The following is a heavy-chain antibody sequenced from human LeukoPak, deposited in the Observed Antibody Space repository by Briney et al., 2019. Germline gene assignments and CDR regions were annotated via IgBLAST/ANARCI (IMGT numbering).Heavy chain of an antibody. Sequence: ASVKVSCKASGYTFSGYYMHWVRQAPGQGLAWVGWINHNSGGTNYAQKFQGRVTMTRDTSISTAYMELSRLLSGDTAVYYCARSSRYSSSWYRTSFDYWGQGTLVTVS. CDR3: ARSSRYSSSWYRTSFDY. D-gene: IGHD6-13*01. V-gene: IGHV1-2*02. CDR2: INHNSGGT. J-gene: IGHJ4*02. CDR1: GYTFSGYY.